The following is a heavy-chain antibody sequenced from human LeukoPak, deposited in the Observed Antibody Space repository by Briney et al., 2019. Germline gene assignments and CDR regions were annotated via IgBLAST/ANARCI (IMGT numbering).Heavy chain of an antibody. D-gene: IGHD3-22*01. CDR1: GFTFSSYG. Sequence: GGSLRLSCAASGFTFSSYGMSWVRQAPGKGLEWVSSISGSGGNTYYADSVKGRFTISRDNSKSTVYLQMNSLRAEDTAVYHCAKTNGYYDYWDQGTLVTVSS. J-gene: IGHJ4*02. V-gene: IGHV3-23*01. CDR2: ISGSGGNT. CDR3: AKTNGYYDY.